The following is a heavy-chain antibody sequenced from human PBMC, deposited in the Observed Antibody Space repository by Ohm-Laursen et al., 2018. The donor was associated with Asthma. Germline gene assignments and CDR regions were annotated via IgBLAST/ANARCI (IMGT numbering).Heavy chain of an antibody. D-gene: IGHD4-11*01. Sequence: SLRLSCSATGLTFSSYWMTWVRQAPGKGPERVAHIKEDGSEESYLASVKGRFTISRDNAKNSLSLQMNSLRAEDTAVYYCARFGRDYRSHGMDVWGQGTTVTVSS. CDR3: ARFGRDYRSHGMDV. J-gene: IGHJ6*02. CDR1: GLTFSSYW. V-gene: IGHV3-7*05. CDR2: IKEDGSEE.